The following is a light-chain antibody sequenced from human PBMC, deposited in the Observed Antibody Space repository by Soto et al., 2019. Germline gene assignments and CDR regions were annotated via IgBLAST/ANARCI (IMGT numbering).Light chain of an antibody. V-gene: IGKV3-11*01. CDR3: QQRNNWPPEIT. J-gene: IGKJ5*01. Sequence: EIVLTQSPVTLSLSPGDRATLSCRASQTVSTYLAWYQQKPGQAPRLLIYDASNRATGIPARFSGSGSGTDFTLAIGSLELEDFAGYYCQQRNNWPPEITFGQGTRLDIK. CDR2: DAS. CDR1: QTVSTY.